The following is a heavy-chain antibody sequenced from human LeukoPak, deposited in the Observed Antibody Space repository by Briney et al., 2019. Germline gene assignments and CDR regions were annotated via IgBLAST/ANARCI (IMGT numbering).Heavy chain of an antibody. V-gene: IGHV4-39*01. CDR2: IYYSGST. CDR1: GGSISSSSYY. J-gene: IGHJ5*02. Sequence: SETLSLTCTVSGGSISSSSYYWGWIRQPPGKGLEWIGSIYYSGSTYYNPSLKSRVTISVDTSKNQFSLKLSSVTAAGTAVYYCARHGGSPQYSSGWFGVNWFDPWGQGTLVTVSS. D-gene: IGHD6-19*01. CDR3: ARHGGSPQYSSGWFGVNWFDP.